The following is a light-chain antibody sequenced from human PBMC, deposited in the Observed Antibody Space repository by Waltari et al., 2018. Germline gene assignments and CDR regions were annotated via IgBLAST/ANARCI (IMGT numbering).Light chain of an antibody. CDR1: PSISSW. V-gene: IGKV1-5*01. CDR2: DPS. Sequence: DIQMTQSPSTLSASVGDRVPITCRASPSISSWLAWYQQKPGKAPKLQIYDPSSLESGVPSRFSGSGSGTEFTLTISSLQPDDFATYYCQQYNSYSTWTFGQGTKVEIK. CDR3: QQYNSYSTWT. J-gene: IGKJ1*01.